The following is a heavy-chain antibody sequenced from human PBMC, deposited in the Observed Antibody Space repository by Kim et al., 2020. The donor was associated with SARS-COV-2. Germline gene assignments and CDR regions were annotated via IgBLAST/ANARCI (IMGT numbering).Heavy chain of an antibody. CDR3: VRENYWAFDI. CDR1: RFTLSLYS. V-gene: IGHV3-48*04. D-gene: IGHD1-7*01. J-gene: IGHJ3*02. Sequence: GGSLRLSCATSRFTLSLYSMNWVRQAPGKGLEWVSHISDFSTTTKYADSVKGRFTISRDNTKNSLYLQMNGLRAEDTAVYYCVRENYWAFDIWGQGTMVT. CDR2: ISDFSTTT.